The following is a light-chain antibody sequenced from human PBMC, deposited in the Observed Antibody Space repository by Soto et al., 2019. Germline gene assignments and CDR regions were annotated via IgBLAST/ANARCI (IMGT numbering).Light chain of an antibody. V-gene: IGLV2-11*01. CDR3: CSYAGSYNGV. J-gene: IGLJ3*02. CDR2: DVS. Sequence: QSALTQPRSVSGSPGQSVTISCTGTSSDVGGYKYVSWYQQHPGKVPKVMIYDVSKRPSGVPDRFSGAKSGSTASLTISGLQAEDEADYYCCSYAGSYNGVFGGGTKVTVL. CDR1: SSDVGGYKY.